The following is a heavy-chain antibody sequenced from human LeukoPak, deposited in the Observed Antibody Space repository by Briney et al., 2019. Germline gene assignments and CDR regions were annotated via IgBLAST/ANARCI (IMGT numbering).Heavy chain of an antibody. CDR2: ISAYNGNT. Sequence: ASVKVSCKASGYTFTSYGISWVRQAPGQGLEWMGWISAYNGNTNYAQKLQGRVTMTTDTSTSTAYMELRSLRSDDTAAYYCARATYYDFWSGSWFDPWGQGTLVTVSS. CDR3: ARATYYDFWSGSWFDP. V-gene: IGHV1-18*01. D-gene: IGHD3-3*01. CDR1: GYTFTSYG. J-gene: IGHJ5*02.